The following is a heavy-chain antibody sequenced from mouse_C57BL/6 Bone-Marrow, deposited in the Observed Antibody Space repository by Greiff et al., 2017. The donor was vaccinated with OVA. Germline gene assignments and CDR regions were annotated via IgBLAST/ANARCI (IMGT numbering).Heavy chain of an antibody. J-gene: IGHJ1*03. CDR3: ARMGYYGSSPYWYFDV. Sequence: QVTLKVCGPGILQPSQTLSLTCSFSGFSLSTFGMGVGWIRQPSGKGLEWLAHIWWDDDKYYNPALKSRLTISKDTSKNQVFLKIANVDTADTATYYCARMGYYGSSPYWYFDVWGTGTTVTVSS. D-gene: IGHD1-1*01. CDR1: GFSLSTFGMG. CDR2: IWWDDDK. V-gene: IGHV8-8*01.